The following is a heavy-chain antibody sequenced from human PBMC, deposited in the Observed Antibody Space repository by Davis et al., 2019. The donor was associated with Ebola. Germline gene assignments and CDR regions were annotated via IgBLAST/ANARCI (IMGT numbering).Heavy chain of an antibody. CDR1: GGTFSSYA. Sequence: AASVKVSCKASGGTFSSYAISWVRQAPGQGLEWMGGIIPIFGTANYAQKFQGRVTITADESTSTAYMGLSSLRSEDTAVYYCARDRRGYSGYVDYYYYGMDVWGQGTTVTVSS. D-gene: IGHD5-12*01. J-gene: IGHJ6*02. CDR3: ARDRRGYSGYVDYYYYGMDV. V-gene: IGHV1-69*13. CDR2: IIPIFGTA.